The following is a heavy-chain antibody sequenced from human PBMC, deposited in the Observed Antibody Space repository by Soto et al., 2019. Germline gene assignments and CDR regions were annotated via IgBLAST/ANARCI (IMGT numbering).Heavy chain of an antibody. CDR2: MWFDGKHQ. CDR3: ARWTYYDSRGYCYVFDD. Sequence: QVQLVESGGGVVQPGRSLRLSCAASGFTFTTYGMHWVRQAPGKGLEWVAVMWFDGKHQYYADSVKGRFTISRDNSKNTLYLQMHSRRADDTALYYCARWTYYDSRGYCYVFDDWGQGTLVTVSS. D-gene: IGHD3-22*01. V-gene: IGHV3-33*01. J-gene: IGHJ4*02. CDR1: GFTFTTYG.